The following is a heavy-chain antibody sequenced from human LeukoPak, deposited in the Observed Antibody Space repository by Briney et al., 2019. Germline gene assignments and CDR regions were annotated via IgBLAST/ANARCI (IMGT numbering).Heavy chain of an antibody. CDR1: GFTFSSYS. CDR2: ISSSSSYI. J-gene: IGHJ3*02. V-gene: IGHV3-21*01. CDR3: ARVKGDAFDI. Sequence: GGSLRLSCAASGFTFSSYSMNWVPQAPGKGLEWVSSISSSSSYIYYADSVKGRFTISRDNAKNSLYLQMNSLRAEDTAVYYCARVKGDAFDIWGQGTMVTVSS.